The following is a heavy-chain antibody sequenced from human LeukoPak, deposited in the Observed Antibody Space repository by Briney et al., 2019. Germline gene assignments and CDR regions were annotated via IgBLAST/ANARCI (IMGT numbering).Heavy chain of an antibody. CDR2: IRDDGSAK. D-gene: IGHD3-22*01. CDR3: ARIQLYYGDFDS. CDR1: GFTFNNYW. Sequence: GGSLRLSCAASGFTFNNYWMTWVRQAPGKGLEWVASIRDDGSAKYYMDSVSGRFTISRDDARNSLSLQMNSLRAEDTATYYCARIQLYYGDFDSWGQGTLVTVSS. V-gene: IGHV3-7*01. J-gene: IGHJ4*02.